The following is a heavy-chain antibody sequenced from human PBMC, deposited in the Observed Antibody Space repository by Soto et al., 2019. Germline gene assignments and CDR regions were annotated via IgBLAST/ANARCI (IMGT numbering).Heavy chain of an antibody. D-gene: IGHD6-19*01. CDR3: ARMEVSSGWLFDY. J-gene: IGHJ4*02. CDR1: GGSISSGGYY. V-gene: IGHV4-31*03. Sequence: PSETLSLTCTVSGGSISSGGYYWSWIRQLPGKGLEWIGYIYYSGSTYYNPSLKSRVTISVDTSKNQFSLKLSSVTAADTAVYYCARMEVSSGWLFDYWGQGTLVTVSS. CDR2: IYYSGST.